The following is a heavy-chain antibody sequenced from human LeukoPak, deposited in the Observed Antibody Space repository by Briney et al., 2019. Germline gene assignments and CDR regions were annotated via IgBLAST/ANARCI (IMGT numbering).Heavy chain of an antibody. CDR2: INTNTGNP. D-gene: IGHD3-9*01. J-gene: IGHJ3*02. Sequence: ASVKVSCEASEDTFTAYYMHWGRQAPGQGLEWRGWINTNTGNPTYAQRFTGRFVFSLATSVGTAYLQISSLKAEDTAVYYCARRTVLRYFDSDAFDIWGQGTMVTVSS. CDR3: ARRTVLRYFDSDAFDI. V-gene: IGHV7-4-1*02. CDR1: EDTFTAYY.